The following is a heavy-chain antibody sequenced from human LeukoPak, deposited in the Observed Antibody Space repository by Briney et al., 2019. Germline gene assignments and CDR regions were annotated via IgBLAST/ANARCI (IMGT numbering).Heavy chain of an antibody. Sequence: PGGSLRLSCAASGFAFSTYAMSWVRQAPGKGLEWVSGISGSGGSTYYADSVKGRFTISRDNSKNTLYLQMNSLIAGDTAIYYCAKNRALHEIDYWGHGTLVTVSS. D-gene: IGHD2-21*01. J-gene: IGHJ4*01. CDR1: GFAFSTYA. CDR2: ISGSGGST. CDR3: AKNRALHEIDY. V-gene: IGHV3-23*01.